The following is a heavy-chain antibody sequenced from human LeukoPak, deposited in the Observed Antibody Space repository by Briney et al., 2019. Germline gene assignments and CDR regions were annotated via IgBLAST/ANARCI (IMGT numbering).Heavy chain of an antibody. J-gene: IGHJ6*02. CDR1: GFTFSSYA. Sequence: GGSLRLSCAASGFTFSSYAMHWVRQAPGKGLEWVAVISYDGSNKYYADSVKGRFTISRDNSKDTLYLQMNSLRAEDTAVYYCARSKSYGGWYDYYGMDVWGQGTTVTVSS. CDR3: ARSKSYGGWYDYYGMDV. V-gene: IGHV3-30*04. D-gene: IGHD4-23*01. CDR2: ISYDGSNK.